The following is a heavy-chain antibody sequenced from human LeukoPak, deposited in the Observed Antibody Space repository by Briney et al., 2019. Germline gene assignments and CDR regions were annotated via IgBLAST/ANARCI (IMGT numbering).Heavy chain of an antibody. J-gene: IGHJ4*02. CDR3: ASLGYCSSTSCYTGRYFDY. CDR1: GYTFTGYY. Sequence: ASVKVSCKASGYTFTGYYMHWVRQAPGQGLEWMGWINPNSGGTNYAQKFQGRVTMTRDTSISTAYMELSRLRSDDTAVYYCASLGYCSSTSCYTGRYFDYWGQGTLVTVSS. V-gene: IGHV1-2*02. D-gene: IGHD2-2*02. CDR2: INPNSGGT.